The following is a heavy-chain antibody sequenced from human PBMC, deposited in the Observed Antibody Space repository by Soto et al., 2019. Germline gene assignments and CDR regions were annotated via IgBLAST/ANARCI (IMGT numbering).Heavy chain of an antibody. Sequence: VSCKASGGTFSSYAISWVRQAAGQGLEWMGGIIPIFGTANYAQKFQGRVTITADESTSTAYMELSSLRSEDTAVYYCARGAARMGGYYYYGMDVWGQGTTVTVS. CDR2: IIPIFGTA. CDR3: ARGAARMGGYYYYGMDV. J-gene: IGHJ6*02. CDR1: GGTFSSYA. D-gene: IGHD6-6*01. V-gene: IGHV1-69*01.